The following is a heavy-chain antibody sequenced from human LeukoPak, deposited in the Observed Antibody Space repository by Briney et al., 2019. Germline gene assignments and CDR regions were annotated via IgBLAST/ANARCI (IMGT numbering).Heavy chain of an antibody. Sequence: PGGSLRLSCAASGFTLSSNYMSWVRQAPGKGLEWLSYISWSSGTIYYADSVKGRFTISRDNAKNSLYLQMNSLRAEDTAVYYCARDGSGQSGWFDPWGQGTLVTVSS. D-gene: IGHD3-10*01. CDR3: ARDGSGQSGWFDP. J-gene: IGHJ5*02. CDR2: ISWSSGTI. V-gene: IGHV3-48*04. CDR1: GFTLSSNY.